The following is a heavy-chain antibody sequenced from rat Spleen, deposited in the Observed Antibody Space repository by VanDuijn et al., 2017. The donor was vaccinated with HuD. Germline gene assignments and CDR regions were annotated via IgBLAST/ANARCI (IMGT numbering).Heavy chain of an antibody. D-gene: IGHD1-1*01. V-gene: IGHV5-17*01. J-gene: IGHJ2*01. CDR3: ARHEYSAYYFDY. Sequence: EVQLVESGGGLVQPGNSLKLSCAASGFTFSDYAMAWVRQSPKTGLEWVTTILYDGSSTYYRDSVKGRFTISRDNAKSTLYQQMDSLRSEDTATYYCARHEYSAYYFDYWGQGVMVTVSS. CDR1: GFTFSDYA. CDR2: ILYDGSST.